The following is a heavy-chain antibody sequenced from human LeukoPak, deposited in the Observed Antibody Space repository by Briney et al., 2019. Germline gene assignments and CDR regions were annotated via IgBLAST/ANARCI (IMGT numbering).Heavy chain of an antibody. D-gene: IGHD6-19*01. CDR3: ARGYSSGWFDY. Sequence: SETLSLTCAVYDGSFSGYYWSWIRQPPGKGLEWIGYIYYSGSTNYNPSLKSRVTISVDTSKNQFSLKLSSVTAADTAVYYCARGYSSGWFDYWGQGTLVTVSS. CDR2: IYYSGST. J-gene: IGHJ4*02. CDR1: DGSFSGYY. V-gene: IGHV4-59*01.